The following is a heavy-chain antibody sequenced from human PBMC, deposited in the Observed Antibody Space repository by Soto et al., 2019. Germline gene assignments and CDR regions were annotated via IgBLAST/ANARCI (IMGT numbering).Heavy chain of an antibody. D-gene: IGHD2-2*01. J-gene: IGHJ6*02. CDR1: GGTFSSYA. CDR3: ARDRDIVVVPAAMEDAFYYYYGMDV. Sequence: EASVKVSCKASGGTFSSYAISWVRQAPGQGLEWMGGIIPIFGTANYAQKFRGRVTITADESTSTAYMELSSLRSEDTAVYYCARDRDIVVVPAAMEDAFYYYYGMDVWGQGTTVTVSS. CDR2: IIPIFGTA. V-gene: IGHV1-69*13.